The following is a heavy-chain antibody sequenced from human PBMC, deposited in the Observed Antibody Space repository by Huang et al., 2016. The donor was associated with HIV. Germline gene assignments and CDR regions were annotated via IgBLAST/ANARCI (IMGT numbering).Heavy chain of an antibody. V-gene: IGHV3-53*01. CDR3: AAQWELRGGVDF. J-gene: IGHJ4*02. CDR2: IYSDDST. Sequence: EVQLVESGGGLIQPGGSLRFSCAASGFTVSSNYMSWVRQAPGKGLEWVSVIYSDDSTSFADSVKGRFTISRDNSKNTLYLQMNSLRAEDTAVYYCAAQWELRGGVDFWGQGTLVTVSS. D-gene: IGHD1-26*01. CDR1: GFTVSSNY.